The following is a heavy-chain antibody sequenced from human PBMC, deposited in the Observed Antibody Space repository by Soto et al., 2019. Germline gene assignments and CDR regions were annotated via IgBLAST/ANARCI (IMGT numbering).Heavy chain of an antibody. CDR3: ARGDLVEMATRFGTRGT. V-gene: IGHV4-34*01. CDR1: GGSFSGDY. CDR2: INHSGST. Sequence: PSETLSLTCAVYGGSFSGDYWSWIRQPPGKGLEWIGEINHSGSTNYNPSLKSRVTISVDTSKNQFSLKLSSVTAADTAVYYCARGDLVEMATRFGTRGTWGQGTMVTVSS. D-gene: IGHD5-12*01. J-gene: IGHJ3*01.